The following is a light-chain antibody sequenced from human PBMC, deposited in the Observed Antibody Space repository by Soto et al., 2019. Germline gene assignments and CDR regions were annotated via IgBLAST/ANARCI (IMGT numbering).Light chain of an antibody. J-gene: IGKJ1*01. V-gene: IGKV3-15*01. Sequence: EILMTQSPATLSVSPGERAALSCRASQSVNTNLAWYQQRPGQAPRLLIYGASNRATGIPARFSGSGSGTVFTLIISSLQPEDFAIYYCQHYKSWPPPWTFGQGTKVEIK. CDR3: QHYKSWPPPWT. CDR2: GAS. CDR1: QSVNTN.